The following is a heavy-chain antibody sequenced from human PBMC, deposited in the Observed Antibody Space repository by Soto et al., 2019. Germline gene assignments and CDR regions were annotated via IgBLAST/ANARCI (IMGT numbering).Heavy chain of an antibody. Sequence: GGSLRLSCAASGFTFSDYYMSWIRQAPGKGLEWVSYISSSGSTIYYADSVKGRFTISRDNAKNSLYLQMNSLRAEDTAVYYCARDREQWLISQDDAFDIWGQGTMVTVAS. CDR3: ARDREQWLISQDDAFDI. CDR1: GFTFSDYY. D-gene: IGHD6-19*01. V-gene: IGHV3-11*01. CDR2: ISSSGSTI. J-gene: IGHJ3*02.